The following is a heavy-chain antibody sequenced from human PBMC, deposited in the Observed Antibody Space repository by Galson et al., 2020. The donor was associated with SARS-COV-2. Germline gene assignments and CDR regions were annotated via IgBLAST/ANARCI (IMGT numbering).Heavy chain of an antibody. CDR1: GYTFTGYY. D-gene: IGHD3-3*01. CDR3: ARPDFWSGYCTLDY. V-gene: IGHV1-2*02. J-gene: IGHJ4*02. Sequence: ASVKVSCKASGYTFTGYYMHWVRQAPGQGLEWMGWINPNSGGTNYAQKFQGRVTMTRDTSISTAYMELSRLRSDDTAVYYCARPDFWSGYCTLDYWGQGTLVTVSS. CDR2: INPNSGGT.